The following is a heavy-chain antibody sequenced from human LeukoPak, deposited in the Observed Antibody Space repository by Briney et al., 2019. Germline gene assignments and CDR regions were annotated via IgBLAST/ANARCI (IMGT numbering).Heavy chain of an antibody. D-gene: IGHD6-19*01. CDR3: AVAGTTFDY. V-gene: IGHV4-59*08. CDR1: GGSISSDY. J-gene: IGHJ4*02. Sequence: KPSETLSLTCTVSGGSISSDYWSWIRQPPGKGLEWIGYIYYSGSTNYNPSLKSRVTISVDTSKNQFSLKLSSVTAADTAVYYCAVAGTTFDYWGQGTLVTVSS. CDR2: IYYSGST.